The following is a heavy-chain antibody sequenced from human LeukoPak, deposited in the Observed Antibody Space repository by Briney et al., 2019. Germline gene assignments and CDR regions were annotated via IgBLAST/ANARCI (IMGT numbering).Heavy chain of an antibody. V-gene: IGHV2-5*02. J-gene: IGHJ6*03. Sequence: SGPTQVNPTQTLTLTCTFSGFSLSTTQVGVGWIRQPPGKALEWLGIIYWDDDKRYSPSLESRLTITKDTSKNQVVLTMTNMDPVDTATYYCTHRSITVFGVAADYYYMDVWGKGTTVTVSS. CDR2: IYWDDDK. CDR1: GFSLSTTQVG. CDR3: THRSITVFGVAADYYYMDV. D-gene: IGHD3-3*01.